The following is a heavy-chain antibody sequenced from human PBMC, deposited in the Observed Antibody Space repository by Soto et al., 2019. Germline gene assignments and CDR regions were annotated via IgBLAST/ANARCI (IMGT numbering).Heavy chain of an antibody. CDR3: ARASHFWSGDYYYGMDV. Sequence: QVQLQESGPGLVKPSQTLSLTCTVSGGSISSGDYYWSWIRQPPGKGLEWIGYIYYSGSTYYNPSLKSRVTISVDTSNNQFSLKLSSVTAADTAVYYCARASHFWSGDYYYGMDVWGQGTTVTVSS. D-gene: IGHD3-3*02. CDR2: IYYSGST. CDR1: GGSISSGDYY. V-gene: IGHV4-30-4*01. J-gene: IGHJ6*02.